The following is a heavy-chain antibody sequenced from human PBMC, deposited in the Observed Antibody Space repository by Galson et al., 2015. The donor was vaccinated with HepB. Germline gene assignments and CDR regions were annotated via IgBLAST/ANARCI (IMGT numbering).Heavy chain of an antibody. CDR2: IYYSGST. D-gene: IGHD2-2*01. Sequence: LSLTCTVSGGSISXSSYYWGWIRQPPXKGLEWIGSIYYSGSTYYNPSLKSRVTISVDTSKNQFSLKLNSVTAADTAVYYCARGASTPYCSSTSCYLWFNPWGQGTLVTVSS. CDR3: ARGASTPYCSSTSCYLWFNP. V-gene: IGHV4-39*01. CDR1: GGSISXSSYY. J-gene: IGHJ5*02.